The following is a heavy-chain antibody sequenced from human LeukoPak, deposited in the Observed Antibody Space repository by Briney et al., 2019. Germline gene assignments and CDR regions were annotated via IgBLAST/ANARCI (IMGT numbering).Heavy chain of an antibody. V-gene: IGHV3-30*18. Sequence: GKSLRLSCAASGFTFSSYGMHWVRQAPGKGLEWVAVISYDGSNKNYADSVKGRFTISRDNSKNTLYLQMNSLRAEDTAVYYCVKKYGSGSYYLDWFDPWGQGTLVTVSS. CDR1: GFTFSSYG. CDR2: ISYDGSNK. D-gene: IGHD3-10*01. CDR3: VKKYGSGSYYLDWFDP. J-gene: IGHJ5*02.